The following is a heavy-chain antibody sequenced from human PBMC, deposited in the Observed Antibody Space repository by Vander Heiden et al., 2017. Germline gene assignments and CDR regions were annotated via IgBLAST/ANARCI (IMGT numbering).Heavy chain of an antibody. J-gene: IGHJ4*02. CDR1: GFTFSSDS. Sequence: EVQLVESGGGLVKPGGSLRLSCAASGFTFSSDSMNWVRQAPGKGLEWVSSISRRSSYIHNADSVKGRFTSSRDNAKNSLYLQMNSLRVEDTAVYYCARGSLEYTSSPLDYWGQGTLVTVSS. V-gene: IGHV3-21*01. CDR3: ARGSLEYTSSPLDY. D-gene: IGHD6-13*01. CDR2: ISRRSSYI.